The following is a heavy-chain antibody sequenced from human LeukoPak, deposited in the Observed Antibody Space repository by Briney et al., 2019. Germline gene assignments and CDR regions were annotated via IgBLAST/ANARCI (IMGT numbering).Heavy chain of an antibody. D-gene: IGHD5-12*01. CDR3: ARDSGYEFDY. CDR1: GYTFTGYY. Sequence: ASVKVSCKASGYTFTGYYMHWVRQAPGQGLEWVAWINPNGGGANYAQQFQGRVTTSSDTSISTAYMELSSVTAADTAVYYCARDSGYEFDYWGQGTLVTVSS. CDR2: INPNGGGA. V-gene: IGHV1-2*02. J-gene: IGHJ4*02.